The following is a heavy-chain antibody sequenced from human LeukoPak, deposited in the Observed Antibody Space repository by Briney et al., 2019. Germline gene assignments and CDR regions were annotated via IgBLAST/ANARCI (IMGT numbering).Heavy chain of an antibody. Sequence: GGSLRLSCAASGFTFSSYAMSWVRQAPGKGLEWVSTISDSGRSTYYTDSVEGRFTFSRDNSKNTLHLQMNSLRAEDTAVYYCTKDHGFYSSGWHPLFDHWGQGTLVTVTP. CDR1: GFTFSSYA. V-gene: IGHV3-23*01. D-gene: IGHD6-19*01. CDR3: TKDHGFYSSGWHPLFDH. CDR2: ISDSGRST. J-gene: IGHJ4*02.